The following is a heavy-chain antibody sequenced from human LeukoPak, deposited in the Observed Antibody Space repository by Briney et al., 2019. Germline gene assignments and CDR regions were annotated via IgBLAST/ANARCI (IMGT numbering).Heavy chain of an antibody. J-gene: IGHJ4*02. Sequence: PSETLSLTCTVSGGSISSGGYYWSWIRQHPGKGLEWIGYIYYSGSTDYNPSLKSRVTISVDTSKNQFSLKLISVTAADTAVYYCARDPHESLGYCSGGSCSGDYWGRGILVTVSS. D-gene: IGHD2-15*01. CDR2: IYYSGST. CDR3: ARDPHESLGYCSGGSCSGDY. CDR1: GGSISSGGYY. V-gene: IGHV4-31*03.